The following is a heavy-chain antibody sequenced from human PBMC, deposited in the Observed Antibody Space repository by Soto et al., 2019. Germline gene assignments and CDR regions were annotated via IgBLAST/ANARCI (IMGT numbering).Heavy chain of an antibody. CDR3: ARCSSSWTDAFDI. CDR2: INPNSGGT. V-gene: IGHV1-2*04. Sequence: ASVKVSCKASGYTFTGYYMHWARQAPGQGLEWMGWINPNSGGTNYAQKFQGWVTMTRDTSISTAYMELSRLRSDDTAVYYCARCSSSWTDAFDIWGQGTMVTV. D-gene: IGHD6-13*01. CDR1: GYTFTGYY. J-gene: IGHJ3*02.